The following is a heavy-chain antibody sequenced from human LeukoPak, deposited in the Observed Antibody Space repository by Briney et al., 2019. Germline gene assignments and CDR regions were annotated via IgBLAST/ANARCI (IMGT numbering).Heavy chain of an antibody. J-gene: IGHJ3*02. CDR3: AREVVPAAYHDAFDI. CDR1: GFTFSSYS. D-gene: IGHD2-2*01. Sequence: GGSLRLSCAASGFTFSSYSMNWVRQAPGKGLEWVSSISSSSSYIYYADSVKGRFTISRDNAKNSLYLQMNSLRAEDTAVYYCAREVVPAAYHDAFDIWGQGTMVTVSS. V-gene: IGHV3-21*01. CDR2: ISSSSSYI.